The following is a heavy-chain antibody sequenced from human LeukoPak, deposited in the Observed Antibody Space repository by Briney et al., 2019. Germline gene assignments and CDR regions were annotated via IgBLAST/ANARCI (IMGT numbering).Heavy chain of an antibody. J-gene: IGHJ4*02. CDR2: ISSSSNTI. CDR3: ARGYGTYLHY. CDR1: GFTSSSYS. Sequence: GGSLRLSCAASGFTSSSYSMDWVRQAPGKGLEWVSYISSSSNTIYYADSVKGRFTISRDNAKNSLYLQMNSLRDEDTAVYYCARGYGTYLHYWGQGTLVTVSS. D-gene: IGHD3-16*01. V-gene: IGHV3-48*02.